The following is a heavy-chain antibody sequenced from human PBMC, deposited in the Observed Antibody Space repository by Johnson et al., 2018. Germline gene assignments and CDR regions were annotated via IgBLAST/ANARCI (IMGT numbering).Heavy chain of an antibody. V-gene: IGHV3-9*01. J-gene: IGHJ6*02. Sequence: VQLVQSGGGFVQPGKSLRLSCAASGFTFNDYAMHWVRQRPGKGLEWVSGVHWNNVSIGYADSVKGRFTISRDNAKNSLYLQLNSLRPEDTALYYLAKVAAAAGSYYGIDVWGQGTTVTVSS. CDR2: VHWNNVSI. D-gene: IGHD6-13*01. CDR1: GFTFNDYA. CDR3: AKVAAAAGSYYGIDV.